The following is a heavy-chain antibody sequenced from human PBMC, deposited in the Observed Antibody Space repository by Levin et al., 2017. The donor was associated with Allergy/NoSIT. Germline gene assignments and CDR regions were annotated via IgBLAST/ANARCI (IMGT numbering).Heavy chain of an antibody. V-gene: IGHV3-7*01. CDR1: GFTFSSFW. CDR3: ARVCSTGTCYRY. Sequence: GESLKISCAAAGFTFSSFWMSWVRQAPGKGPEWVANIKQDGSEKYYVDSVKGRFIISRDNAKNSLFLQMDGLRAEDTAVYYCARVCSTGTCYRYWGQGTLVSVSS. CDR2: IKQDGSEK. D-gene: IGHD2-15*01. J-gene: IGHJ4*02.